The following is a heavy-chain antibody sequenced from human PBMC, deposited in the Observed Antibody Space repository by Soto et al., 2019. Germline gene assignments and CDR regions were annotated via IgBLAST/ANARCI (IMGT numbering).Heavy chain of an antibody. D-gene: IGHD6-13*01. Sequence: ASVKVSCKASGYTFTGYYMHWVRQAPGQGLEWMGWINPNSGGTNYAQKFQGRVTMTRDTSISTAYMGLSRLRSDDTAVYYCARDSEVAAAGRVMHVWGKGITGT. CDR1: GYTFTGYY. CDR2: INPNSGGT. CDR3: ARDSEVAAAGRVMHV. V-gene: IGHV1-2*02. J-gene: IGHJ6*04.